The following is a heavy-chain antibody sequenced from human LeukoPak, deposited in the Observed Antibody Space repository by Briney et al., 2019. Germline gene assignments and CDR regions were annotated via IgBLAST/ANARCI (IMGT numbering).Heavy chain of an antibody. CDR2: ISSSSSSI. Sequence: GGSLRLSCAASGFTFSSYSMNWVRQAPGKGLEWVSFISSSSSSIYADSVKGRFTISRDNGKNSLYLQMNGLRAEDTAVYYCASSDGGNSGGMDYWGQGTLVTVSS. V-gene: IGHV3-48*04. CDR1: GFTFSSYS. D-gene: IGHD4-23*01. CDR3: ASSDGGNSGGMDY. J-gene: IGHJ4*02.